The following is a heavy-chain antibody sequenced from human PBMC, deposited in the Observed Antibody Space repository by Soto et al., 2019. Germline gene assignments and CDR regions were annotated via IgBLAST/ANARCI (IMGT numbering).Heavy chain of an antibody. CDR1: GFTFSSYS. CDR2: ISSSSSYI. Sequence: EVQLVESGGGLVKPGGSLRLSCAASGFTFSSYSMNWVRQAPGKGLEWVSSISSSSSYIYYADSVKGRFTISRDNAKNSLYLQMNSPGAEDTAVYYCARPGGSTVTNEDAFDIWGQGTMVTVSS. CDR3: ARPGGSTVTNEDAFDI. J-gene: IGHJ3*02. V-gene: IGHV3-21*01. D-gene: IGHD4-17*01.